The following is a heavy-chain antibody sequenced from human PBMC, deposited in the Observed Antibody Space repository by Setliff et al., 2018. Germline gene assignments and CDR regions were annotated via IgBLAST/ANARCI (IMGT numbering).Heavy chain of an antibody. Sequence: SLKISCATSGFPFNTYAMSWFRQPPGKGLEWVSTISDTAIGIYYADSVRVRFTISRAHSKNTLHLQMNSLRAEDTAIYYCAKDIVGYRSTWPKRDYFDYWGQGKLVTVSS. CDR1: GFPFNTYA. CDR2: ISDTAIGI. D-gene: IGHD6-13*01. CDR3: AKDIVGYRSTWPKRDYFDY. V-gene: IGHV3-23*01. J-gene: IGHJ4*02.